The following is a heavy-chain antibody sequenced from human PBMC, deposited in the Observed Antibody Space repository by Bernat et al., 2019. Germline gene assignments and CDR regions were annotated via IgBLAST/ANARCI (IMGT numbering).Heavy chain of an antibody. CDR1: GGSISSASYY. Sequence: QVQLQESGPGLVKPSQTLSLTCTVSGGSISSASYYWNWIRQPAGKGLEWIGRIYTSGNTNYRPSLKSRVTISVDTSNNQFSLRLSSVTAADTAVYFCTRDPNYGEPPDCWGQGTLVTVSS. D-gene: IGHD4-17*01. CDR2: IYTSGNT. V-gene: IGHV4-61*02. J-gene: IGHJ4*02. CDR3: TRDPNYGEPPDC.